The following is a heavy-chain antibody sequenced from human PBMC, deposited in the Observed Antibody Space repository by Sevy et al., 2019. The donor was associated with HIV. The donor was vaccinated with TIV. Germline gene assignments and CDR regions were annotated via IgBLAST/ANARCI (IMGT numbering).Heavy chain of an antibody. J-gene: IGHJ4*02. Sequence: QLGGSLRLSCAASGFTFSDHYMDWVRQAPGKGLEWVGRSRNKANSYTTEYAASVKGRFTISRDDSKNSLYLQMNSLKTEDTAVYYCGRLSGSYSGGYYFDYWGQGTLVTVSS. V-gene: IGHV3-72*01. CDR1: GFTFSDHY. D-gene: IGHD1-26*01. CDR3: GRLSGSYSGGYYFDY. CDR2: SRNKANSYTT.